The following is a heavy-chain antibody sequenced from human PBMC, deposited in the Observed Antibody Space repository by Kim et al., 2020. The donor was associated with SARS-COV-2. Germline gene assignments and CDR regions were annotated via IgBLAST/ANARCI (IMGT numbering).Heavy chain of an antibody. Sequence: GGSLRLSCAASGFTFSSYAMHWVRQAPGKGLEWVAVISYDGSNKYYADSVKGRFTISRDNSKNTLYLQMNSLRAEDTAVYYCARPRSWSYISYFDYWGQGTLVTVSS. D-gene: IGHD1-26*01. CDR1: GFTFSSYA. CDR2: ISYDGSNK. J-gene: IGHJ4*02. CDR3: ARPRSWSYISYFDY. V-gene: IGHV3-30*04.